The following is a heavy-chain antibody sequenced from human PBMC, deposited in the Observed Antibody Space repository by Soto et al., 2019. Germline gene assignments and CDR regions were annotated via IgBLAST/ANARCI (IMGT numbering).Heavy chain of an antibody. CDR1: GASVSSDNW. V-gene: IGHV4-4*02. CDR3: ARASASVMLRGVIIN. J-gene: IGHJ4*02. Sequence: QVKLQESGPGLVKPSGTLSLTCAVSGASVSSDNWWSWVRQPPGKGLEWIGQIYHSGSSNYNPSLKSRVTISVDKSKNQFSLSPSSVTAADTAVYYCARASASVMLRGVIINWGQGTLVSVSS. CDR2: IYHSGSS. D-gene: IGHD3-10*01.